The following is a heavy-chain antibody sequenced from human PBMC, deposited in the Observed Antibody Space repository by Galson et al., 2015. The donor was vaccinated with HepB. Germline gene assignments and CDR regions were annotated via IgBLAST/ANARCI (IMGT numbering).Heavy chain of an antibody. J-gene: IGHJ3*02. CDR1: GFTFDDYA. D-gene: IGHD3-10*01. Sequence: SLRLSCAASGFTFDDYAMHWVRQAPGKGLEWVSGISWNSGSIGYADSVKGRFTISRDNAKNSLYLQMNSLRAEDTAFYYCAKGGVTMVQGDASDAFDIWGQGTMVTVSS. CDR3: AKGGVTMVQGDASDAFDI. V-gene: IGHV3-9*01. CDR2: ISWNSGSI.